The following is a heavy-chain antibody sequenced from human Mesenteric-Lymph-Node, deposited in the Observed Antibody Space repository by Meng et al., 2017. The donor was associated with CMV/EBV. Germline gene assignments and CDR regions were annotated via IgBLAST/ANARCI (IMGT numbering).Heavy chain of an antibody. CDR2: INHSGNT. D-gene: IGHD3-22*01. CDR3: ARGLKWGTSSGYLRFDP. Sequence: GSLRLSCAVYGGSFSGYYWSWIRQPPGKGLEWIGEINHSGNTNYNPSLKSRVTISVDTSKNQFSLKLSSVTAADTAVYYCARGLKWGTSSGYLRFDPWGQGTLVTVSS. CDR1: GGSFSGYY. J-gene: IGHJ5*02. V-gene: IGHV4-34*01.